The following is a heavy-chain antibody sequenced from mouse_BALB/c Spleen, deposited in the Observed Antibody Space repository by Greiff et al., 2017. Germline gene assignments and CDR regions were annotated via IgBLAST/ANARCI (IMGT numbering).Heavy chain of an antibody. CDR2: ISSGGSYT. D-gene: IGHD3-2*01. CDR1: GFTFSSYA. CDR3: ATLDSSGWNYFDY. J-gene: IGHJ2*01. V-gene: IGHV5-9-3*01. Sequence: EVQGVESGGGLVKPGGSLKLSCAASGFTFSSYAMSWVRQTPEKRLEWVATISSGGSYTYYPDSVKGRFTISRDNAKNTLYLQMSSLRSEDTAMYYCATLDSSGWNYFDYWGQGTTLTVSS.